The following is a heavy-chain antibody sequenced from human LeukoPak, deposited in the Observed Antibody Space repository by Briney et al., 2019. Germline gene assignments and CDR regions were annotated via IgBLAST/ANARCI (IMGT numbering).Heavy chain of an antibody. CDR3: AREDPLVAARGLDY. D-gene: IGHD2-15*01. Sequence: PSETLSLTCTVSGGSINYHFWSWIRQPPGKGPEYIGYIYFSGTTNYNPSLESRVTISVDTSKNQFSLKLSSVTAADTAVYYCAREDPLVAARGLDYWGQGTLVTVSS. CDR2: IYFSGTT. V-gene: IGHV4-59*11. CDR1: GGSINYHF. J-gene: IGHJ4*02.